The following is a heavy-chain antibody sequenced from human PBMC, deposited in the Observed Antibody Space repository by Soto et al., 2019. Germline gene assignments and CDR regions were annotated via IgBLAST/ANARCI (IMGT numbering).Heavy chain of an antibody. J-gene: IGHJ6*02. Sequence: SLRLSCAASGFTFSSYAMQWVRQAPGKGLEWVAVISYDGSNKYYADPVKGRFTISRDNSKNTLYLQMNSLRAEDTAVYYCARDQYSSSWYRPFNGMDVWGQGTTVTVSS. V-gene: IGHV3-30-3*01. CDR2: ISYDGSNK. CDR1: GFTFSSYA. CDR3: ARDQYSSSWYRPFNGMDV. D-gene: IGHD6-13*01.